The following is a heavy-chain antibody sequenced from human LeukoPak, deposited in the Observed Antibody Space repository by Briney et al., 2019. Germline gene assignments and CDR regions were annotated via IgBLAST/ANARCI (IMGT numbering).Heavy chain of an antibody. CDR1: GGSISSGGYY. CDR2: IYYSGST. V-gene: IGHV4-31*03. D-gene: IGHD3-22*01. J-gene: IGHJ4*02. CDR3: ARGPYYYDSSGYYRLLDY. Sequence: SQTLSLTCTVSGGSISSGGYYWSWIRQHPGKGLEWIGYIYYSGSTYYNPSLKSRVTISVDTSKNQLSLKLSSVTAADTAVYYCARGPYYYDSSGYYRLLDYWGQGTLVTVSS.